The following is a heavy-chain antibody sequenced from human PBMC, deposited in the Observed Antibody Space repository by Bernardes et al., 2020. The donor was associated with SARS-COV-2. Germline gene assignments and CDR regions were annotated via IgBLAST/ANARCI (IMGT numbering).Heavy chain of an antibody. V-gene: IGHV3-48*01. Sequence: SLRLSCAASGFTFSSYSMNWVRQAPGKGLEWVSYISSSSSTIYYADSVKGRFTISRDNAKNSLYLQMNSLRAEDTAVYYCARDPGITIFGVVIDGYYGMDVWGQGTTVTVSS. CDR2: ISSSSSTI. CDR3: ARDPGITIFGVVIDGYYGMDV. CDR1: GFTFSSYS. D-gene: IGHD3-3*01. J-gene: IGHJ6*02.